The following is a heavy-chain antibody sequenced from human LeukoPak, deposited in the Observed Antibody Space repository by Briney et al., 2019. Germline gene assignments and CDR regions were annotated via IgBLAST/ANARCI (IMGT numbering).Heavy chain of an antibody. CDR2: INHSGST. D-gene: IGHD3-22*01. CDR3: AREELDSSGYYRYYYFDY. V-gene: IGHV4-34*01. J-gene: IGHJ4*02. Sequence: SETLSLTCAVYGGSFSGYYWSWIRQPPGKGLEWIGEINHSGSTNYNPSLKSRVTISVDTSKNQFSLKLSSVTAADTAVYYCAREELDSSGYYRYYYFDYWGQGTLVTVSS. CDR1: GGSFSGYY.